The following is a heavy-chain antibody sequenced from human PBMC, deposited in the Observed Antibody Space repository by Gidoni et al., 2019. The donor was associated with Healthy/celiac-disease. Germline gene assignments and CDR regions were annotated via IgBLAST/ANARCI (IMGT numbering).Heavy chain of an antibody. CDR3: ANGLLWFGELPYNWFDP. D-gene: IGHD3-10*01. CDR2: ISGSGGST. Sequence: EVQLLESGGGLVQPGGSLRLSCTASGFTFSSDAMSWVRQAPGKGLEWVSAISGSGGSTYYADSVKGRFTISRDNSKNTLYLQMNSLRAEDTAVYYCANGLLWFGELPYNWFDPWGQGTLVTVSS. V-gene: IGHV3-23*01. CDR1: GFTFSSDA. J-gene: IGHJ5*02.